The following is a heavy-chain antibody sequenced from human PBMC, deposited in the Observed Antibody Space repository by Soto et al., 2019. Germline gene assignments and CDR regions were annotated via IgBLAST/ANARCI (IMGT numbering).Heavy chain of an antibody. CDR1: GGSMTNYY. Sequence: QVQLQESGPGLVKPSETLSHTCTVSGGSMTNYYCSWFRQPPGKGLEWIGYINYDGYSAYNLSLKRRVTLSMDTSKTQFSLMLESVTATDTAVYYCARHGFGPLHGLVDVWGPGTTVIVSS. CDR2: INYDGYS. J-gene: IGHJ6*02. CDR3: ARHGFGPLHGLVDV. D-gene: IGHD3-10*01. V-gene: IGHV4-59*08.